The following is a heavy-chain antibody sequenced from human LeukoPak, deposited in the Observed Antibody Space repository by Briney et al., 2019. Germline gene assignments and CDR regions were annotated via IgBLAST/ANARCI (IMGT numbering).Heavy chain of an antibody. Sequence: GESLKISCKGSGYSFTTYWIAWVRQMPGKGLEWMGIIYPGDSDTRYSPSFEGQVTFSANKSINTAYLQWSSLKASDTVMYYCARRGVEFDFWGQGTLVTVSS. CDR1: GYSFTTYW. CDR2: IYPGDSDT. V-gene: IGHV5-51*01. J-gene: IGHJ4*02. CDR3: ARRGVEFDF.